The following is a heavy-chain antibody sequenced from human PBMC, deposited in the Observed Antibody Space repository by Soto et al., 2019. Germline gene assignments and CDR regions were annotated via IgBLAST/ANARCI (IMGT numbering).Heavy chain of an antibody. CDR2: IYYSGST. CDR3: ARDRHNNFFDP. V-gene: IGHV4-31*03. D-gene: IGHD6-6*01. Sequence: PSETLSLTCTVSGASMSSGGYYWTWIRQSPGKGLEWIGYIYYSGSTYYNPSLESRVAISLDTSRSRFSLTLHSVTAADTAIYYCARDRHNNFFDPWGQGTLVTVSS. J-gene: IGHJ5*02. CDR1: GASMSSGGYY.